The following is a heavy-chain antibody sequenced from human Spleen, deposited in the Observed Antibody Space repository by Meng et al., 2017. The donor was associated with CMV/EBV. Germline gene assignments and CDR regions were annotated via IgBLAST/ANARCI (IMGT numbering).Heavy chain of an antibody. D-gene: IGHD3-22*01. CDR3: ARVWHFDSSGSYYYGLDV. Sequence: SVKVSCKASGGTFSSYAFTWVRQATGQGLEWMGGIIPIFDTANYAQKFQGRVMITADKSTSTVNMELRSLTSEDTAVYYCARVWHFDSSGSYYYGLDVWGQGTTVTVSS. J-gene: IGHJ6*02. V-gene: IGHV1-69*06. CDR1: GGTFSSYA. CDR2: IIPIFDTA.